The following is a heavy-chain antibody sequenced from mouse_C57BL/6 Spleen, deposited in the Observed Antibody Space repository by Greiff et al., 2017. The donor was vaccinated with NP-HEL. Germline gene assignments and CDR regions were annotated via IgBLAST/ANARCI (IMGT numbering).Heavy chain of an antibody. Sequence: QVQLKQSGPELVKPGASVKISCKASGYTFTSYWMHWVKQRPGQGLEWIGMIHPNSGSTNYNEKVKSKATLTVDKSSSTAYMQLSSLTSEDSAVYYCARSGGWLLSGAMDYWGQGTSVTVSS. CDR2: IHPNSGST. V-gene: IGHV1-64*01. J-gene: IGHJ4*01. CDR1: GYTFTSYW. D-gene: IGHD2-3*01. CDR3: ARSGGWLLSGAMDY.